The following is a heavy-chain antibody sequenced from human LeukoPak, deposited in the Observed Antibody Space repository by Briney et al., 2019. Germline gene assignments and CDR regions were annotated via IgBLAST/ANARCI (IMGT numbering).Heavy chain of an antibody. CDR3: ASDLRDGYNWGPYYFDY. D-gene: IGHD5-24*01. J-gene: IGHJ4*02. CDR1: GGTFSSYA. CDR2: TIPIFGTA. Sequence: ASVKVSCKASGGTFSSYAISWVRQAPGQGLEWMGRTIPIFGTANYVQKFQGRVTITTDESTSTAYMELSSLRSEDTAVYYCASDLRDGYNWGPYYFDYWGQGTLVTVSS. V-gene: IGHV1-69*05.